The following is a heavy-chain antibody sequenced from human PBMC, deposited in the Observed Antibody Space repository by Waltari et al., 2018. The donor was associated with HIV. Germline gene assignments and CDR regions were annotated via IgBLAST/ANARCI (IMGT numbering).Heavy chain of an antibody. J-gene: IGHJ6*02. V-gene: IGHV3-53*02. D-gene: IGHD3-10*01. CDR2: IYIVATR. CDR3: GRMMVRGVIMTGVDV. CDR1: GFTVSSSQ. Sequence: EVQLVETGGGLIQPGGSLRLSCVASGFTVSSSQMSWFRQAPGKGPEWVSVIYIVATRYYTDSVKGRFTISRDESKNTVNLQLNSLRAEDTAVYYCGRMMVRGVIMTGVDVWGQGTTVIVSS.